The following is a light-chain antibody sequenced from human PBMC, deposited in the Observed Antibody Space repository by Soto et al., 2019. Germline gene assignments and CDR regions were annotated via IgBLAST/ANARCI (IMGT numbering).Light chain of an antibody. CDR3: HQRQSWPRT. CDR1: QTVNSR. V-gene: IGKV3-11*01. Sequence: IVLTQSPATLSSSPGERATLYCRASQTVNSRLAWYQHKPGQALRLLIYHTSNRATGITARFSGSGSGTDFTLTISSLEPEDFAVYYCHQRQSWPRTFGQGTKVDIK. J-gene: IGKJ1*01. CDR2: HTS.